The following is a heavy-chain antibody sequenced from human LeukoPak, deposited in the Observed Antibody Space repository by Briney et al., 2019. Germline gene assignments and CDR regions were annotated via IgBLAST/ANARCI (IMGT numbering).Heavy chain of an antibody. CDR1: GFTFSHYW. D-gene: IGHD2-15*01. J-gene: IGHJ4*02. CDR3: ARYSYKHDC. V-gene: IGHV3-7*01. CDR2: MKEDGSRE. Sequence: GGSLRLSCAASGFTFSHYWMTWVRQAPGKGLEWVANMKEDGSRETYVDSVKSRFTISRDNAKNSLYLQMNNVRAEDTAVYYCARYSYKHDCWGQGTLVTVSS.